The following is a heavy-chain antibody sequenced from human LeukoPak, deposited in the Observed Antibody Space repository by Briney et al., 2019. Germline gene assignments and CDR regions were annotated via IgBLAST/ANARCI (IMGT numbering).Heavy chain of an antibody. D-gene: IGHD6-13*01. V-gene: IGHV3-48*03. CDR1: GFTLSSYE. CDR3: ARGPYSSNWYVDY. CDR2: ISRTGNSI. Sequence: PGGSLRLSCAASGFTLSSYEMNWVRLAPGKGLEWISYISRTGNSIYYADSVKGRFTISRDSAKNSLYLQMNSLRAEDTAGYYCARGPYSSNWYVDYWGQGTLVTVAS. J-gene: IGHJ4*02.